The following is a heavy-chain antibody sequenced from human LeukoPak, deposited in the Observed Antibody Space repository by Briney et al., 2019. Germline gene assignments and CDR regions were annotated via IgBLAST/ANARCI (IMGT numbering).Heavy chain of an antibody. CDR3: RVVITTTDY. J-gene: IGHJ4*02. D-gene: IGHD3-22*01. Sequence: GGSLRLSCAASGFTFSSYGMHWVRQAPGKGLEWVAVISYDGSNKYYADSVKGRFTISRDNSKNTLYLQMNSLRAEDTAVYYCRVVITTTDYWGQGTLVTASS. CDR2: ISYDGSNK. CDR1: GFTFSSYG. V-gene: IGHV3-30*03.